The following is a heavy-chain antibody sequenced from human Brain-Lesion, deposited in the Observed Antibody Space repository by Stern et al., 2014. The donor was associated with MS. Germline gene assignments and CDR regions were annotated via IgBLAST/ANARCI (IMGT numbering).Heavy chain of an antibody. CDR1: GFSLSPPGVG. D-gene: IGHD5-12*01. CDR2: VDWDDEK. CDR3: ARMRYSGDYFIDY. Sequence: QVTLKESGPALVKPTQSLTLTCTFSGFSLSPPGVGGTWIRQPPGKALEWLALVDWDDEKYYSTSLKTRLSIFKDTSKNQVVITMTNMDPVDTATYYCARMRYSGDYFIDYWGQGTLVTVSS. V-gene: IGHV2-70*01. J-gene: IGHJ4*02.